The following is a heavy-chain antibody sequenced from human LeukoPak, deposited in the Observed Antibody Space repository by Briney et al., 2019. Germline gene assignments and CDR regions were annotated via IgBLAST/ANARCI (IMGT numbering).Heavy chain of an antibody. V-gene: IGHV4-30-4*01. Sequence: PSETLPLTCTVSGGSISSGDYYWSWIRQPPGKGLEWIGYIYYSGSTYYNPSLKSRVTISVDTSKNQFSLKLSSVTAAATAVYYCASHATYYYDSSGYYEYWGQGTPVTVSS. CDR3: ASHATYYYDSSGYYEY. D-gene: IGHD3-22*01. CDR1: GGSISSGDYY. CDR2: IYYSGST. J-gene: IGHJ4*02.